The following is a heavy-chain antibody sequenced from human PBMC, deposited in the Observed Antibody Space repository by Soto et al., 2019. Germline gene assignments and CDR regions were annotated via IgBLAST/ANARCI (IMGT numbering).Heavy chain of an antibody. Sequence: GASVKVSCKASGYTFTSYGISWVRQAPGQGLEWMGWISAYNGNTNYAQKLQGRVTMTTDTSTSTAYMELRSLRSDDTAVYYCARDTAKSSSSGTHYYYYGMDVWGQGTTVTVSS. CDR1: GYTFTSYG. V-gene: IGHV1-18*01. CDR2: ISAYNGNT. D-gene: IGHD6-6*01. J-gene: IGHJ6*02. CDR3: ARDTAKSSSSGTHYYYYGMDV.